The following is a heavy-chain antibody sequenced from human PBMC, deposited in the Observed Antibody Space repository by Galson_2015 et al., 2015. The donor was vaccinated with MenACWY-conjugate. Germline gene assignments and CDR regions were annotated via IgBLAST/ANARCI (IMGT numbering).Heavy chain of an antibody. CDR1: GFTFSNYA. V-gene: IGHV3-23*01. Sequence: SLRLSCAASGFTFSNYAMSWVRQAPGKGLEWVSAISGSGGSTYYTDSVKGRFTISRDNSKDTLYLRVNSLRAEDTAQYYYALGYCRTTSCPYYFNYWGQGSLVTVSS. J-gene: IGHJ4*02. D-gene: IGHD2-2*01. CDR2: ISGSGGST. CDR3: ALGYCRTTSCPYYFNY.